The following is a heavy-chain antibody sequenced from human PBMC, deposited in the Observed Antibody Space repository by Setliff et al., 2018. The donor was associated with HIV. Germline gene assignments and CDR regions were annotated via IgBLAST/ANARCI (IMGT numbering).Heavy chain of an antibody. Sequence: SETLSLTCDVSGVSISDNSYWNWVRQPPGKGLEWIGEIYHSGSTNYNPSLKSRVTISIDMSKKRFSLKLTSVTAADTAVYYCARLHTDYGSWFFDHWGQGILVTVSS. D-gene: IGHD3-10*01. CDR3: ARLHTDYGSWFFDH. CDR1: GVSISDNSY. J-gene: IGHJ5*02. V-gene: IGHV4-4*02. CDR2: IYHSGST.